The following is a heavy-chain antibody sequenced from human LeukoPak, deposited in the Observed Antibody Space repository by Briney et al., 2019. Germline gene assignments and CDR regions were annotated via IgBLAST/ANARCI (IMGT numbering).Heavy chain of an antibody. D-gene: IGHD3/OR15-3a*01. CDR2: INGFNGNT. CDR3: AIADFWKTFDF. CDR1: GHTLTAYH. J-gene: IGHJ4*02. Sequence: ATVKVSCKTSGHTLTAYHITWVRQAPGQGLEWMGWINGFNGNTNYAQKLQDRVTMTTHTSTTTAYMELRSLTSDDSAVYYCAIADFWKTFDFWGQGTLVTVSS. V-gene: IGHV1-18*01.